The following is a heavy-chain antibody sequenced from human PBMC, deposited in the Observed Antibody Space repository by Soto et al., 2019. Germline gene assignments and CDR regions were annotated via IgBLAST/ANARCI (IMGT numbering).Heavy chain of an antibody. V-gene: IGHV3-30*18. CDR2: ISYDGSYK. CDR1: GFTFSNYG. CDR3: AKDPSWQQLARYYFDY. J-gene: IGHJ4*02. Sequence: QVQLVESGGGVVQPGRSLRLSCAASGFTFSNYGMHWVRQAPGKGLEWVTVISYDGSYKYYADSVKGRFTISRDNSKNTLYLQMNSLRAEDTAVYYCAKDPSWQQLARYYFDYWGQGTLVTVSS. D-gene: IGHD6-13*01.